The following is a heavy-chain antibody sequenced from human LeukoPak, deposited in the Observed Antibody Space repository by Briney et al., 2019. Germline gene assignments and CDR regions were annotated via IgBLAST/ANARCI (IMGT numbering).Heavy chain of an antibody. D-gene: IGHD3-10*01. Sequence: SETLPLTCTVSAGSISSYYWSWIRQPPGKGLEWIGYIYYSGSTNYNPSLKSRVSISVDTSKHQFSLKLSSVTAADTAVYYCARSLRGFGELSRFWFDPWGQGTLGTVSS. CDR1: AGSISSYY. J-gene: IGHJ5*02. CDR2: IYYSGST. V-gene: IGHV4-59*01. CDR3: ARSLRGFGELSRFWFDP.